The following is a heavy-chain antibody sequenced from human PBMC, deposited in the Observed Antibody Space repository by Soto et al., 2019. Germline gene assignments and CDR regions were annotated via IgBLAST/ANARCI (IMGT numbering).Heavy chain of an antibody. V-gene: IGHV3-30-3*01. D-gene: IGHD1-26*01. Sequence: PGGSLRLSCAASGFTFSSYAMNWVRQAPGKGLEWVAVLSYDGSNKYYADSVKGRFTISRDNSKNTLHLQMNSLRADDTAVYYCARDQLAWDFDYWGKGTPVTVSS. CDR1: GFTFSSYA. J-gene: IGHJ4*02. CDR3: ARDQLAWDFDY. CDR2: LSYDGSNK.